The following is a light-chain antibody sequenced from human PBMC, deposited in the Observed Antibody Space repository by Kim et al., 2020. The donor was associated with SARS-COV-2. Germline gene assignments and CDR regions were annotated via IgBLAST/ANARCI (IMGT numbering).Light chain of an antibody. CDR3: QQYNTYPRT. V-gene: IGKV1-5*03. CDR1: QSVSSW. J-gene: IGKJ1*01. Sequence: DIQMTQSPSTLSASVGDSVTITCRASQSVSSWLAWYQQKPGKAPKLLLYKASSLESGVPSRFSGSGSGTEFTLTISSLQPDDFATYYCQQYNTYPRTFGQGTKVDSK. CDR2: KAS.